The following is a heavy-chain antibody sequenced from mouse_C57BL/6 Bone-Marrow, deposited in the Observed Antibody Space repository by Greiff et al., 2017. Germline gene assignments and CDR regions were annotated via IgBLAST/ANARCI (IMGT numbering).Heavy chain of an antibody. CDR2: IAPETGGT. CDR3: TRGDYGSSPWFAY. V-gene: IGHV1-15*01. CDR1: GYSFTDYE. D-gene: IGHD1-1*01. Sequence: QVQLQQSGAELVRPGASVTLSCKASGYSFTDYEMHWVKQTPVHGLEWIGAIAPETGGTAYNQKFKGKAILTADKSSSTAYMELRSLTSEDSAVYYYTRGDYGSSPWFAYWGQGTLVTVSA. J-gene: IGHJ3*01.